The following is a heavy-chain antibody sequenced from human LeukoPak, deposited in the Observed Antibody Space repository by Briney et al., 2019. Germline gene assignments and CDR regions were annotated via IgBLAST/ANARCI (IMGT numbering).Heavy chain of an antibody. Sequence: SETLSLTCTVSGGSISLGYYWGWIRQPPGKGLEWIGSFYHTGKTYYNPSLKSRVTVSGDTSKNQFSLKLSSVTAADTAVYYCARDMGWNGLVDSWGQGTLVAVSS. CDR1: GGSISLGYY. V-gene: IGHV4-38-2*02. CDR3: ARDMGWNGLVDS. J-gene: IGHJ4*02. CDR2: FYHTGKT. D-gene: IGHD1-1*01.